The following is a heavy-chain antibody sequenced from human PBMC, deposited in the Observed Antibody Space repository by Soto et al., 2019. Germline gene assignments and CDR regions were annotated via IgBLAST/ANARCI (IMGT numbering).Heavy chain of an antibody. CDR1: GGSISSYY. D-gene: IGHD3-10*01. CDR3: ARGAVLGVRVVIIS. V-gene: IGHV4-4*07. J-gene: IGHJ4*02. CDR2: IYTSGST. Sequence: QVQLQESGPGLVKPSETLSLTCTVSGGSISSYYWSWIRQPAGKGLEWIGRIYTSGSTNYNPSLKSRVTMSVDTSKNQFSLKLSSVTAADTAVYYCARGAVLGVRVVIISWGQGTLVTVSS.